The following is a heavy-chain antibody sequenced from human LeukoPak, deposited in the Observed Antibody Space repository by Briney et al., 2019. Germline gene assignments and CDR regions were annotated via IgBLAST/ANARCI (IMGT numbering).Heavy chain of an antibody. J-gene: IGHJ3*02. CDR3: ASVGLVTAFDI. CDR1: GFTFSSYG. V-gene: IGHV3-30*02. D-gene: IGHD3/OR15-3a*01. Sequence: PGGSLRLSCAASGFTFSSYGMHWVGQAPGRGLVWVAFIRYDGSNKYYPDSVKGRFTISRDNSKNTLYLQMNSLRAEDTAVYYCASVGLVTAFDIWGQGAMVTVSS. CDR2: IRYDGSNK.